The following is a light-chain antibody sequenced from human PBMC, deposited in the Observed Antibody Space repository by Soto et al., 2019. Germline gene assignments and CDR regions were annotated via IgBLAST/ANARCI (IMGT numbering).Light chain of an antibody. J-gene: IGKJ1*01. CDR3: QQSYSTPPT. CDR1: QSIRSH. CDR2: TAF. Sequence: DIQLTQSPSSLSASVGDRVTITCRASQSIRSHLNWYQQKPGKAPKVLIYTAFTLQGGVPSRFSGSGSETVFTLTISSLQPEDFATYYCQQSYSTPPTFGQGTKVDIK. V-gene: IGKV1-39*01.